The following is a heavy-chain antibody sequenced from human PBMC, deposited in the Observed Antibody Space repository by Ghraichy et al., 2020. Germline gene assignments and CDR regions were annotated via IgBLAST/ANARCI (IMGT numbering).Heavy chain of an antibody. CDR2: ISSSGGST. V-gene: IGHV3-23*01. CDR1: GFTFSSYD. Sequence: GGSLRLSCAASGFTFSSYDMSWVRQAPGKGLEWVSGISSSGGSTYYADSVKGRFTISRDNSKNTLYLQMNSLRAEDTAVYYCAKDGLWSKSDYWGQGTLVTVSS. J-gene: IGHJ4*02. D-gene: IGHD4/OR15-4a*01. CDR3: AKDGLWSKSDY.